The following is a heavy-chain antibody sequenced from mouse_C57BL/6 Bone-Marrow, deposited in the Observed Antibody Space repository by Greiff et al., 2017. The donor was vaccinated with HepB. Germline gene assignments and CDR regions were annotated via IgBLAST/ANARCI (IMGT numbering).Heavy chain of an antibody. CDR1: GYTFTSYT. Sequence: VQRVESGAELARPGASVKMSCKASGYTFTSYTMHWVKQRPGQGLEWIGYINPSSGYTKYNQKFKDKATLTADKSSSTAYMQLSSLTSEDSAVYYCAIHYYGSSYDYAMDYWGQGTSVTVSS. J-gene: IGHJ4*01. V-gene: IGHV1-4*01. CDR3: AIHYYGSSYDYAMDY. D-gene: IGHD1-1*01. CDR2: INPSSGYT.